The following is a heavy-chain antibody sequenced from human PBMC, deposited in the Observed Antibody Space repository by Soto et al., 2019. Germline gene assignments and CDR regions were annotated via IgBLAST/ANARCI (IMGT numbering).Heavy chain of an antibody. CDR2: IWFDGSNK. D-gene: IGHD6-19*01. CDR1: GFTFSSYG. J-gene: IGHJ5*02. V-gene: IGHV3-33*01. Sequence: PGGSLRLSCAASGFTFSSYGMHWVRQAPGKGLEWVAVIWFDGSNKYYADSVKGRFTISRDNSKNTLYLQMNSLRAEDTAVYYCARVAYSSGWSEWFDTWGQGTLVTVSS. CDR3: ARVAYSSGWSEWFDT.